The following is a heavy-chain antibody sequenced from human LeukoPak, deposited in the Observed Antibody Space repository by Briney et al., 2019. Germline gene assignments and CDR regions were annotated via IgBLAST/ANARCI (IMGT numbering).Heavy chain of an antibody. D-gene: IGHD1-26*01. V-gene: IGHV1-8*01. CDR3: AAGGSYGFYYYGMDV. Sequence: GASVKVSCKASGYTFTSYDINWVRQATGQGLEWMGWMNPNSGNTGYAQKFQGRVTMTRDTSISTAYMELSRLRSDDTAVYYCAAGGSYGFYYYGMDVWGQGTTVTVSS. CDR1: GYTFTSYD. CDR2: MNPNSGNT. J-gene: IGHJ6*02.